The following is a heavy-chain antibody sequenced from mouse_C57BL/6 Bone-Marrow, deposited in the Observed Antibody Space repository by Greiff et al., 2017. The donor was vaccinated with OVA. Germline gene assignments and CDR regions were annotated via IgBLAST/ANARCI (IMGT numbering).Heavy chain of an antibody. J-gene: IGHJ4*01. D-gene: IGHD2-3*01. Sequence: DVKLVESEGGLVQPGSSMKLSCTASGFTFSDYYMAWVRQVPEKGLEWVANINYDGSSTYYLDSLKSRFIISRDNAKNILYLQMSSLKSEDTATYYCARGYFDGYYDAMDYWGQGTSVTVSS. CDR3: ARGYFDGYYDAMDY. CDR1: GFTFSDYY. CDR2: INYDGSST. V-gene: IGHV5-16*01.